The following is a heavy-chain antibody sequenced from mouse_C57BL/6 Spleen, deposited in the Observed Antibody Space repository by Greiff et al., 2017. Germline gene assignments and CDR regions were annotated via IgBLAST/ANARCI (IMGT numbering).Heavy chain of an antibody. CDR2: IYPGDGDT. V-gene: IGHV1-82*01. CDR3: ARSGDDYVPWSFDV. D-gene: IGHD2-4*01. CDR1: GYAFSSSW. Sequence: QVQLQQSGPELVKPGASVKISCKASGYAFSSSWMNWVKQRPGKGLEWIGRIYPGDGDTNYNGKFKGKATLTADKSSSTAYMQLSSLTSEDSAVYFCARSGDDYVPWSFDVWGTGTTVTVSS. J-gene: IGHJ1*03.